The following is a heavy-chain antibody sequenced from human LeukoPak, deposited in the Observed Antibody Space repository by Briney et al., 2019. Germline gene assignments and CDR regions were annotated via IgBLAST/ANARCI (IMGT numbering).Heavy chain of an antibody. J-gene: IGHJ4*02. CDR2: ISGSGGST. CDR3: AKANDYGYFDY. D-gene: IGHD4-17*01. V-gene: IGHV3-23*01. Sequence: GGSLRLSCAASGFTFSIYAMSWVRQARGKGREWVSAISGSGGSTYYTDSVKGRFTISRDNSKNTLYLQMNSLRAEDTAVYYCAKANDYGYFDYWGQGTLVTVSS. CDR1: GFTFSIYA.